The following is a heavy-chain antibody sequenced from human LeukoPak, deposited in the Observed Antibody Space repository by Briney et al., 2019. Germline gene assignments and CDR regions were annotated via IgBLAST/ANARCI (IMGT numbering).Heavy chain of an antibody. CDR1: GYTFTGYY. V-gene: IGHV1-2*02. Sequence: ASVKVSCKASGYTFTGYYMHWVRQAPGQGLEWMGWINLNSGGTNYAQKFQGRVTMTRDTSISTAYMELSRLRSDDTAVYYCARGADTFGGAIVIFHWGQGTLVTVSS. CDR3: ARGADTFGGAIVIFH. J-gene: IGHJ4*02. CDR2: INLNSGGT. D-gene: IGHD3-16*02.